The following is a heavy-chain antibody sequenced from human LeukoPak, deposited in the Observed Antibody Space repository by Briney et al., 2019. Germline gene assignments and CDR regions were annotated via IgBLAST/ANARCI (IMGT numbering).Heavy chain of an antibody. Sequence: GGSLRLSCAASGFTFSSYAMSWVRQAPGKGLEWVSAISGSDDTTYYADSVKGRFTISRDNSKNTLFLQMNSLRAEDTAVYYCASYGSGSLFGRGQGTLVTVSS. J-gene: IGHJ4*02. D-gene: IGHD3-10*01. CDR2: ISGSDDTT. V-gene: IGHV3-23*01. CDR1: GFTFSSYA. CDR3: ASYGSGSLFG.